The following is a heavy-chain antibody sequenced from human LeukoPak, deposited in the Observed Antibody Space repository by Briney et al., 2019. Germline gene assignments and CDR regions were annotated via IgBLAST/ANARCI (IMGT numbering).Heavy chain of an antibody. CDR1: GFTFSSYA. CDR3: AKKMSSSSSYYMDV. Sequence: GGSLRLSCAASGFTFSSYAMSWVRQAPGKGLERVSAISGSADSTYYADSLKGRFTISRDNSKNTLYLQMNSLRAEDTAVYYCAKKMSSSSSYYMDVWGKGTTVTVSS. D-gene: IGHD6-6*01. V-gene: IGHV3-23*01. CDR2: ISGSADST. J-gene: IGHJ6*03.